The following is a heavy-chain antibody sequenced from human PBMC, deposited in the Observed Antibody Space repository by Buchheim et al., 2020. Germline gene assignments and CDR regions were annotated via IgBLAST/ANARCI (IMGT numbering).Heavy chain of an antibody. CDR1: GFTFSSYS. Sequence: EVQLVESGGGLVKPGGSLRLSCAASGFTFSSYSMNWVRQAPGKGLEWVSSISSSGSYIYYADSVKGRFTISRDNAKNSLYLQMNSLRAEDTAVYYCARDLEVIVVVPEATIPPLDPWGQGTL. CDR3: ARDLEVIVVVPEATIPPLDP. J-gene: IGHJ5*02. D-gene: IGHD2-2*01. V-gene: IGHV3-21*01. CDR2: ISSSGSYI.